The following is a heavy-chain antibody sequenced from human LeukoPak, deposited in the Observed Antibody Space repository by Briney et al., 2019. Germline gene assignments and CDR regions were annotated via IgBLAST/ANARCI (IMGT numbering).Heavy chain of an antibody. J-gene: IGHJ4*02. CDR3: ARGEQQLVLPFDY. V-gene: IGHV3-33*01. CDR1: GFTFSSYG. Sequence: GGSLRLSCAASGFTFSSYGMHWVRQAPGRGLEWVAVIWYDGSNKYYADSVKGRFTISRDNSKNTLYLQMNSLRAEDTAVYYCARGEQQLVLPFDYWGQGTLVTVSS. CDR2: IWYDGSNK. D-gene: IGHD6-13*01.